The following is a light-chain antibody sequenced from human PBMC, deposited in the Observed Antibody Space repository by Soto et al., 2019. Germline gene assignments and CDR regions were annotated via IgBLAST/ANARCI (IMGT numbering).Light chain of an antibody. CDR1: SSDVGTYIF. J-gene: IGLJ1*01. CDR3: SSYAGTYIRYV. CDR2: DVN. Sequence: LTPPRSVSGSPGQSVTISCTGTSSDVGTYIFVSWYQQPPGKAPKLLIYDVNKRPSGVPDRFSGSKSGNTASLTISGLQAEDEADYYCSSYAGTYIRYVFGTGTKVTVL. V-gene: IGLV2-11*01.